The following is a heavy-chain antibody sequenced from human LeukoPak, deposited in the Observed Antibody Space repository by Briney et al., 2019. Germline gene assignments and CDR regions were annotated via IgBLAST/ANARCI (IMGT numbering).Heavy chain of an antibody. CDR3: ARHSEPPDYVWGSYPAYFDY. CDR1: GGSISSYY. V-gene: IGHV4-59*08. D-gene: IGHD3-16*01. Sequence: PSETLSLTCTVSGGSISSYYWSWIRQPPGKGLEWIGYIYYSGGTNYNPSLKSRVTISVDTSKNQFSLKLSSVTAADTAVYYCARHSEPPDYVWGSYPAYFDYWGQGTLVTVSS. CDR2: IYYSGGT. J-gene: IGHJ4*02.